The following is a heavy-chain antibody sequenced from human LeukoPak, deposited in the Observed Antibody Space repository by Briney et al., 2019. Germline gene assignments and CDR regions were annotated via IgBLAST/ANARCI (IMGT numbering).Heavy chain of an antibody. J-gene: IGHJ4*02. CDR2: IFHSGST. Sequence: SGTLSLTCAVSGGSISSSTRWTWVRQPPGKGLAWIGEIFHSGSTNHNPSLKSRVTMSVDNSKSDFSLQLTSLTAADTAVYYCASGGLVSRYLEYWGQGTLVTVSS. D-gene: IGHD3-3*01. V-gene: IGHV4-4*02. CDR1: GGSISSSTR. CDR3: ASGGLVSRYLEY.